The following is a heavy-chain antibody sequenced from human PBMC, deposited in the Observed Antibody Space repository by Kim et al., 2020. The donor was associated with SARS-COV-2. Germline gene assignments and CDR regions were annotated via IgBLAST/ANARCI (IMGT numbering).Heavy chain of an antibody. Sequence: SETLSLTCTVSGGSISSYYWSWIRQPPGKGLEWIGYIYYSGSTNYNPSLKSRVTISVDTSKNQFSLKLSSVTAADTAVYYCARGAYCGGDCLRRDAFDIWGQGTMVTVSS. CDR1: GGSISSYY. D-gene: IGHD2-21*02. V-gene: IGHV4-59*01. CDR2: IYYSGST. CDR3: ARGAYCGGDCLRRDAFDI. J-gene: IGHJ3*02.